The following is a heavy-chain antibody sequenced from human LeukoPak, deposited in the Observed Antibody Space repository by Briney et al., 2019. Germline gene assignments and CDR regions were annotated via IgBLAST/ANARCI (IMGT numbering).Heavy chain of an antibody. J-gene: IGHJ4*02. CDR2: ISGSGGST. D-gene: IGHD2-2*01. V-gene: IGHV3-23*01. CDR3: AKSANFYCSSTSSCH. Sequence: GGSLRLSCAASGFTFSSYWMSWVRQAPGKGLEWVSAISGSGGSTYYADSVKGRFTISRDNSKNTLYLQMNSLRAEDTAVYYCAKSANFYCSSTSSCHWGQGTLVTVSS. CDR1: GFTFSSYW.